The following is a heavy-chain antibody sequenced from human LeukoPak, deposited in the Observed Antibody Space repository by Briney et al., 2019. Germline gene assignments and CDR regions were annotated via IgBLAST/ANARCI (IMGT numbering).Heavy chain of an antibody. Sequence: GGSLRLSCAASGLTFDDYGMSWVPQAPGKGLEWVSGINWNGGSTGYADSVKGRFTISRDNAKNSLYLQMNSLRAEDTALYYCARVGYSSSWAYYYYYMDVWGKGTTVTVSS. D-gene: IGHD6-13*01. J-gene: IGHJ6*03. CDR1: GLTFDDYG. CDR3: ARVGYSSSWAYYYYYMDV. V-gene: IGHV3-20*04. CDR2: INWNGGST.